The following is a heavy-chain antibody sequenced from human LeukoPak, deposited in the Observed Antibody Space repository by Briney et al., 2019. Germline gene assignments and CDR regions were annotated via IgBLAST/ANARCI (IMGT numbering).Heavy chain of an antibody. J-gene: IGHJ6*03. CDR1: GYNFASYW. CDR2: IYPGDSDT. V-gene: IGHV5-51*01. D-gene: IGHD6-13*01. Sequence: GESLKISCKGSGYNFASYWIGWVRQMPGKGLEWMGIIYPGDSDTRYSPSFQGQVTISADKSISTAYLQWSSLKASDTAMYYCARIAGSSWYQDYYYMDVWGKGTTVTVSS. CDR3: ARIAGSSWYQDYYYMDV.